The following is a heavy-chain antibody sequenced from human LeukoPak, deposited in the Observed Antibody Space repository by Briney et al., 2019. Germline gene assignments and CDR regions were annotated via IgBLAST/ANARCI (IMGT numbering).Heavy chain of an antibody. Sequence: PGGSLRLSCAASXFTFSDYYMSWIRQAPGKGLEWVSYISSSSSYTNYADSVKGRFTISRDNAKNSLYLQMNSLRAEDTAVYYCARGRAVIVPAYYFDYWGQGTLVTVSS. D-gene: IGHD2-2*01. J-gene: IGHJ4*02. CDR1: XFTFSDYY. CDR2: ISSSSSYT. CDR3: ARGRAVIVPAYYFDY. V-gene: IGHV3-11*05.